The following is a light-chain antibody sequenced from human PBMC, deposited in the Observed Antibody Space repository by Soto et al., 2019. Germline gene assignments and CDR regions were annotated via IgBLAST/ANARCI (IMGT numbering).Light chain of an antibody. CDR1: SGDVGASDY. J-gene: IGLJ1*01. CDR3: TSFTSRHTYV. CDR2: EVK. Sequence: QSVLTQPASVSGSPGQSITVSCTGTSGDVGASDYVSWYQHHPGKAPKAIIYEVKNRPSGVSSRFSGSKSANTASLTISGLQAEDEADYYCTSFTSRHTYVFGTGTKVTVL. V-gene: IGLV2-14*01.